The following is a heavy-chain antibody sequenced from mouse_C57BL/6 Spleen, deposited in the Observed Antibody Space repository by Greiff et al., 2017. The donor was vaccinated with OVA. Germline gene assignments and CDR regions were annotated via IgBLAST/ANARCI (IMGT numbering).Heavy chain of an antibody. J-gene: IGHJ2*01. Sequence: EVQLQESGGDLVKPGGSLKLSCAASGFTFSSYGMSWVRQTPDKRLEWVATISSGGSYTYYPDSVKGRFTLSRDNAKNTLYLQMSSLKSEDTAMYYCSRQGRYFDYWGQGTTLTVSS. CDR2: ISSGGSYT. CDR1: GFTFSSYG. CDR3: SRQGRYFDY. V-gene: IGHV5-6*01.